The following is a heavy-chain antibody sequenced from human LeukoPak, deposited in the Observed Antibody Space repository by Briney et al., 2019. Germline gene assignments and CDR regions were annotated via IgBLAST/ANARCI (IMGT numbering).Heavy chain of an antibody. V-gene: IGHV1-69*06. J-gene: IGHJ4*02. D-gene: IGHD3-3*01. CDR2: IIPMFGTA. CDR1: GGTFSSYA. Sequence: SVKVSCKASGGTFSSYAISWVRQAPGQGLEWMGVIIPMFGTANYAQKFQGRVTITADKSTTTAYMELSSLRSVDTATYYCARDRYYDFWSGSHYFDYWGQGTLVTVSS. CDR3: ARDRYYDFWSGSHYFDY.